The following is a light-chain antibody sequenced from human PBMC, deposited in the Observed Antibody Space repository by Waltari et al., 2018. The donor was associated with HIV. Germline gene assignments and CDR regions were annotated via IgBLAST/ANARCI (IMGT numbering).Light chain of an antibody. V-gene: IGLV2-14*01. J-gene: IGLJ1*01. Sequence: QSALAQPASVSGSPGQSITLSCTGASTDIGAYNYVSWYQKHPDSAPEVVSYQVKSRPPGVSHRYAGSKSGNTASLTISGLQAEDDADYYCSSYTTSSTYVFGRGTTVSVL. CDR3: SSYTTSSTYV. CDR2: QVK. CDR1: STDIGAYNY.